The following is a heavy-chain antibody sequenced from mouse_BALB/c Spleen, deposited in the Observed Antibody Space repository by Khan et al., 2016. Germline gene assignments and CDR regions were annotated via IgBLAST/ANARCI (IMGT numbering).Heavy chain of an antibody. CDR1: GFTFSDSY. V-gene: IGHV5-4*02. J-gene: IGHJ3*01. CDR2: ISDGGSYT. Sequence: EVELVESGGGLVKPGGSLKLSCAASGFTFSDSYMYWVRQTPEKRLEWVATISDGGSYTYYPDSVKGRFTISRDNAKNNLYLQMSSLKSEDTAMYYCARDDRWLAYWGQGTLVTVSA. D-gene: IGHD2-14*01. CDR3: ARDDRWLAY.